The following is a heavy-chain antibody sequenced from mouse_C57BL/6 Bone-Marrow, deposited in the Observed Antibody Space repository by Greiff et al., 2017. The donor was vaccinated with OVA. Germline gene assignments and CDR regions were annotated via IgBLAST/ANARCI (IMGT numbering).Heavy chain of an antibody. CDR2: IYPGSGST. CDR3: ARQLRPLLDYAMDY. V-gene: IGHV1-55*01. Sequence: QVQLQQPGAELVKPGASVKMSCKASGYTFTSYWITWVKQRPGQGLEWIGDIYPGSGSTNYNEKFKSKATLTVDTSSSTAYMQLSSLTSEDSAVYYCARQLRPLLDYAMDYWGQGTSVTVSS. CDR1: GYTFTSYW. J-gene: IGHJ4*01. D-gene: IGHD3-2*02.